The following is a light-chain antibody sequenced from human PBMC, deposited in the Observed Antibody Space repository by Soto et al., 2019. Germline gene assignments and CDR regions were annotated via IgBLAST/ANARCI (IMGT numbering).Light chain of an antibody. Sequence: EIVLTQSPATLSLSPGERATLSCRASQSVSSYFAWYQQKPGQAPRLLIYDASNRATGIPARFSGSGSGTNFTLTISSLEPEDFAVYYCQQYGSSPVTFGQGTKLEIK. J-gene: IGKJ2*01. V-gene: IGKV3-11*01. CDR3: QQYGSSPVT. CDR1: QSVSSY. CDR2: DAS.